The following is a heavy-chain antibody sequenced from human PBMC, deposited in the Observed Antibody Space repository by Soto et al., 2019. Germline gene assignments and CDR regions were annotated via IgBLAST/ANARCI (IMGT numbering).Heavy chain of an antibody. J-gene: IGHJ6*02. V-gene: IGHV3-33*05. CDR2: ISYDETNK. CDR3: ARDRGMGSYFFAMDV. D-gene: IGHD3-10*01. Sequence: QLVESGGGVVQPGKSLRLSCSASGFIYSGYGMHWVRQAPGKGLEWVAVISYDETNKYYADSVKGRFTISRDNSKNTVFLQASSLRDDGTGVYSCARDRGMGSYFFAMDVSGQGTTVTVSS. CDR1: GFIYSGYG.